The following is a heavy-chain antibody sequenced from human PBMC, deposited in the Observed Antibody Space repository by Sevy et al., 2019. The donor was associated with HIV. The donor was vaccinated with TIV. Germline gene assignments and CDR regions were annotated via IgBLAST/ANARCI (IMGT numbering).Heavy chain of an antibody. D-gene: IGHD3-3*01. CDR1: GYTFTSYG. CDR2: ISAYNGNT. J-gene: IGHJ6*02. V-gene: IGHV1-18*01. CDR3: ARGSFFGVVIIAGMDV. Sequence: ASVKVSCKASGYTFTSYGISWVRQAPGQGLEWMGWISAYNGNTNYAQKLQGRVTMTTDTSTSTAYMELRSLGSDDTAVYYCARGSFFGVVIIAGMDVWGQGTTVTVSS.